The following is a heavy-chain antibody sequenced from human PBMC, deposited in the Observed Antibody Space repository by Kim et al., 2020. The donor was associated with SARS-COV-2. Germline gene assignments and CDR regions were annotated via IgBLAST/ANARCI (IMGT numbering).Heavy chain of an antibody. CDR3: ARQGGSGTFDV. V-gene: IGHV5-51*01. D-gene: IGHD2-15*01. J-gene: IGHJ3*01. Sequence: RYSQTFRAQVTFSVDNSISTAYLQWSSLKASDTAVYYCARQGGSGTFDVWGQGTKVTVSS.